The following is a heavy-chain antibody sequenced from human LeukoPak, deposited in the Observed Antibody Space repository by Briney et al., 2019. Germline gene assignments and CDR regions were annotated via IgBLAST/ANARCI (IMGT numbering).Heavy chain of an antibody. J-gene: IGHJ6*03. CDR3: ARVHTEAYYYYYYMDV. CDR1: GFTFSSYA. Sequence: GGSLRLSCAASGFTFSSYAMSWVRQAPGKGLEWVSAISGGGTNTYYADSVKGRFTISRDNSKNTLYLQMNSLRAEDTAIYHCARVHTEAYYYYYYMDVWGIGTTVTVSS. V-gene: IGHV3-23*01. CDR2: ISGGGTNT.